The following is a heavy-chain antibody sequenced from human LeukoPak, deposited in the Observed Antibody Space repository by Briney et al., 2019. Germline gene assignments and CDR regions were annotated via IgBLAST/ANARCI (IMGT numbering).Heavy chain of an antibody. CDR2: IYPGDSDT. CDR1: GYSFTSYW. Sequence: GESLKISCKGSGYSFTSYWIGWVRQLPGKDLEWMGIIYPGDSDTRYSPSFQGQVTISADKSISTAYLQWSSLKASDTAMYYCARRRYCSSTSCPAGWFDPWGQGTLVTVSS. CDR3: ARRRYCSSTSCPAGWFDP. D-gene: IGHD2-2*01. V-gene: IGHV5-51*01. J-gene: IGHJ5*02.